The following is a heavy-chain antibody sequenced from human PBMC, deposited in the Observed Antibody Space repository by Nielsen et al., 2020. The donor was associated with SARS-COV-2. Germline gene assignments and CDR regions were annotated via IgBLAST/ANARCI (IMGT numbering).Heavy chain of an antibody. CDR3: ARDSYYYYYGMDV. CDR2: FNTNTGNP. V-gene: IGHV7-4-1*02. Sequence: ASLKVSCKASGYTFTSYAMNWVRQAPGQGLEWMGWFNTNTGNPTYAQGFTGRFVFSLDASVSTAYLQISSLKAEDTAVYYGARDSYYYYYGMDVWGQGTTVTGSS. J-gene: IGHJ6*02. CDR1: GYTFTSYA.